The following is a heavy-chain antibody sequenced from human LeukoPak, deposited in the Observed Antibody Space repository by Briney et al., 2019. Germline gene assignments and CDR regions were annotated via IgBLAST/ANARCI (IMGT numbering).Heavy chain of an antibody. CDR1: GFTFSSYW. Sequence: GGSLRLSCAASGFTFSSYWMSWVRQAPGKGLEWVANIKQDGSEKYYVDSVKGRLTISRDNAKNSLYLQMNSLRAEDTAVYYCARFLPYGQKYYFDYWGQGTLVTVSS. CDR3: ARFLPYGQKYYFDY. V-gene: IGHV3-7*01. J-gene: IGHJ4*02. D-gene: IGHD4-17*01. CDR2: IKQDGSEK.